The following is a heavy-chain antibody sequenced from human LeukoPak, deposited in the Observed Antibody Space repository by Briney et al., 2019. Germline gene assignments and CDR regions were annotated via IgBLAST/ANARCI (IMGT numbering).Heavy chain of an antibody. V-gene: IGHV3-21*01. CDR1: GFTFSSYS. Sequence: GGSLRLSCAASGFTFSSYSMNLVRQAPGKGLEWVSSISSSSSYIYYADSVKGRFTISRDNAKNSLYLQMNSLRAEDTAVYYCARDGYGSGSYSVHWGQGTLVTVSS. CDR3: ARDGYGSGSYSVH. J-gene: IGHJ4*02. CDR2: ISSSSSYI. D-gene: IGHD3-10*01.